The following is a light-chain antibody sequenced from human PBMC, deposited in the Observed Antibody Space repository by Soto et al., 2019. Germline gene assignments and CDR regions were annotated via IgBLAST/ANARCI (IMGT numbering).Light chain of an antibody. CDR2: DVT. V-gene: IGLV2-14*01. CDR1: SSDIGDYDY. Sequence: QSALTQPASVSGSPGQSITISCTGTSSDIGDYDYVSWYQHLPGNAPKLLIFDVTHRPSGVSDRFSGSKSGKTASLTISGVRPEDEADYYCCSYTDIALDVVFGGGTKLTVL. CDR3: CSYTDIALDVV. J-gene: IGLJ2*01.